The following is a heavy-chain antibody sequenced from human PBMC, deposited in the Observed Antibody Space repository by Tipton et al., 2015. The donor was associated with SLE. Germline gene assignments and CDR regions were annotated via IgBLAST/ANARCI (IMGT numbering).Heavy chain of an antibody. CDR2: IYYSGST. D-gene: IGHD5-12*01. CDR1: GGSISSHY. J-gene: IGHJ3*02. Sequence: TLSLTCTVSGGSISSHYWSWIRQPPGKGLEWIGYIYYSGSTNYNPSLKSRVPISVDTSKNQFSLKLSSVTAADTAVYYCARGHSGYDYATFDIWGLGTMVTVSS. V-gene: IGHV4-59*11. CDR3: ARGHSGYDYATFDI.